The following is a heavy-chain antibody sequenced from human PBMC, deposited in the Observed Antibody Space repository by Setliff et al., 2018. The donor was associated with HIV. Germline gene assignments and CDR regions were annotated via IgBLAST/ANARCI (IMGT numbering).Heavy chain of an antibody. V-gene: IGHV4-61*10. CDR3: GRGWFDP. J-gene: IGHJ5*02. CDR1: GGSISSGSYY. Sequence: SETLSLTCSVSGGSISSGSYYWSWIRQPAGKGLEWIGTFFHTGGITYNPSLRSRVTMSADTAESLLSLRLILVTAADTGVYYYGRGWFDPWGQGTLVTVSS. CDR2: FFHTGGI. D-gene: IGHD3-10*01.